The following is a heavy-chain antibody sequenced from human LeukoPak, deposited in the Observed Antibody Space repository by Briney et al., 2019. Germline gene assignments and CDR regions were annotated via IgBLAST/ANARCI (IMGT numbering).Heavy chain of an antibody. Sequence: SETLSLTCAVYGGSFSGYYWSWIRQPPGKGLEWIGEINHSGSTNYNPSLKSRVTISVDTSKNQFSLKLSSVTAADTAVYYCARGPTVTLRRIYYYYYMDVWGKGTTVTVSS. J-gene: IGHJ6*03. CDR1: GGSFSGYY. CDR2: INHSGST. CDR3: ARGPTVTLRRIYYYYYMDV. V-gene: IGHV4-34*01. D-gene: IGHD4-17*01.